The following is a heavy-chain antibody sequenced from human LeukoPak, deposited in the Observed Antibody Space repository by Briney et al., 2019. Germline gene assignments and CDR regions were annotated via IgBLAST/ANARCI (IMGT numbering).Heavy chain of an antibody. D-gene: IGHD1-26*01. Sequence: GGSLRLSCAASGFTFSDYYMSWIRQAPGKGLEWVSYISSSGSTIYYADSVKGRFTISRDNAKNSLYLQMNSLRAEDTAVYYCAKNGAGSYYYYYYMDVWDKGTTVTVSS. J-gene: IGHJ6*03. V-gene: IGHV3-11*04. CDR1: GFTFSDYY. CDR3: AKNGAGSYYYYYYMDV. CDR2: ISSSGSTI.